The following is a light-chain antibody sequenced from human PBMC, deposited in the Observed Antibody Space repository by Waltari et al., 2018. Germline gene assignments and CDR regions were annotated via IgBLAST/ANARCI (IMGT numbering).Light chain of an antibody. J-gene: IGKJ1*01. CDR1: QGISSY. CDR3: QQYYSYPRT. V-gene: IGKV1-8*01. CDR2: DAY. Sequence: AIRITQSPSSLSASTGDRVTITCRASQGISSYLAWYQQKPGKAPKLLIYDAYTLQSGVPSRFSGSGSGTDFTLTISCLQSEDFATYYCQQYYSYPRTFGQGTKVEIK.